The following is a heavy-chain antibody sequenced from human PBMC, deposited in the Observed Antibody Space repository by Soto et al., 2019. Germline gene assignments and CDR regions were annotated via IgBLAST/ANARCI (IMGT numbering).Heavy chain of an antibody. J-gene: IGHJ4*02. D-gene: IGHD3-22*01. CDR3: AKATYYYDSSGYYYHEY. Sequence: GGSLRLSCAASGFPSGTYALNWVRQAPGKGPEWVSTISEGGHHTHYADSVKGRFTISRDNSKNTLYLQMNSLRAEDTAVYYCAKATYYYDSSGYYYHEYWGQGTLVTVSS. V-gene: IGHV3-23*01. CDR1: GFPSGTYA. CDR2: ISEGGHHT.